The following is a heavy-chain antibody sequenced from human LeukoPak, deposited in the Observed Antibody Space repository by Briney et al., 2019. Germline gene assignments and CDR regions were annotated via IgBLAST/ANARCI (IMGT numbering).Heavy chain of an antibody. J-gene: IGHJ5*02. V-gene: IGHV6-1*01. CDR2: TYYRSKWYN. D-gene: IGHD3-10*01. Sequence: SQTLSLTCAISGDSVSSNSATWNWIRQSPSRGLEWLGRTYYRSKWYNDYAVSVKSRITVNPDTSKNQFSLQLNSVTPEDTAVCYCARNTPDFGTHQRFDPWGQGTLVTVSS. CDR3: ARNTPDFGTHQRFDP. CDR1: GDSVSSNSAT.